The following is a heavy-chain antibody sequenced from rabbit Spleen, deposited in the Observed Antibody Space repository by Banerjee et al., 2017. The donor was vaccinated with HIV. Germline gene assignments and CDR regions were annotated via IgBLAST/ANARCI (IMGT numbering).Heavy chain of an antibody. V-gene: IGHV1S40*01. CDR3: GRHVAAIDL. J-gene: IGHJ4*01. D-gene: IGHD3-1*01. CDR1: GFSFSNSVY. Sequence: QSLEESGGDLVQPEGSLTLTCTASGFSFSNSVYMSWVRQAPGKGLEWIGCINTGGGSTYYASWAKGRFTISKTSSTTVTLQMTSLTAADTAIYFCGRHVAAIDLWGPGTLVTVS. CDR2: INTGGGST.